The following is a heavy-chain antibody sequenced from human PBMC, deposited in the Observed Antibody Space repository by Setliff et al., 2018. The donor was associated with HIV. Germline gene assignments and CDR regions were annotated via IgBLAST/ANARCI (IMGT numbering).Heavy chain of an antibody. J-gene: IGHJ5*01. D-gene: IGHD3-22*01. CDR3: ARKIYYYESRDKGWFDS. Sequence: GGSLRLSCAASGFTFDDYALTWVRQAPGKGLEWVSGIRDNGVSPYYADSVTGRFTISRDNTKNTLYLQMNSLRAEDTAVYYCARKIYYYESRDKGWFDSWGQGTLVTVSS. V-gene: IGHV3-23*01. CDR2: IRDNGVSP. CDR1: GFTFDDYA.